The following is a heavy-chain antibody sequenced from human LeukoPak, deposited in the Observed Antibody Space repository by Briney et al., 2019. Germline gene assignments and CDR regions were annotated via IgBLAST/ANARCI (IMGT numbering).Heavy chain of an antibody. J-gene: IGHJ2*01. CDR2: IYPGDSDT. CDR1: GYSFTSYW. V-gene: IGHV5-51*01. CDR3: ARKLVVVPAATPGWYFDL. Sequence: GESLKIPCKGSGYSFTSYWIGWVRQMPGKGLEWMGIIYPGDSDTRYSPSFQGQVTISADKSISTAYLQWSSLKASDTAMYYCARKLVVVPAATPGWYFDLWGRGTLVTVSS. D-gene: IGHD2-2*02.